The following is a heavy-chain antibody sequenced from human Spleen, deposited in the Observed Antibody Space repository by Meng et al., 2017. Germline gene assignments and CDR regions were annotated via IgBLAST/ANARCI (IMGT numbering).Heavy chain of an antibody. D-gene: IGHD4-23*01. CDR2: IYPGDSDT. CDR1: GYRFSDYW. V-gene: IGHV5-51*01. J-gene: IGHJ3*02. Sequence: KVSCKGSGYRFSDYWGGWVGQRPGKGLEWMGIIYPGDSDTTYSPSFQGQVTFSVDRSTSTAYLQWSRLKASDTAMYYCARMYDYGGNSGAFDIWGQGTMVTVSS. CDR3: ARMYDYGGNSGAFDI.